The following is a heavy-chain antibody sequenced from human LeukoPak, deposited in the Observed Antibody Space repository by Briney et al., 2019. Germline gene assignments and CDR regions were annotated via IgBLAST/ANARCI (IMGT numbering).Heavy chain of an antibody. Sequence: ASVKVSCKASGYTFTSYDINWVRQATGQGLEWMGWMNPNSGNTGYAQKFQGRVAMTRDASTSTVYMELSSLRSEDTAVYYCARAKYFSDAAYFDYWGQGTLVTVSS. CDR1: GYTFTSYD. D-gene: IGHD3-9*01. CDR3: ARAKYFSDAAYFDY. CDR2: MNPNSGNT. J-gene: IGHJ4*02. V-gene: IGHV1-8*01.